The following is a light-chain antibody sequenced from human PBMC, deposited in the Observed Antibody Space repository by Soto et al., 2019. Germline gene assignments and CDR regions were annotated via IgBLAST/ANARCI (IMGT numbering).Light chain of an antibody. CDR1: QSISTE. V-gene: IGKV3-15*01. CDR3: QQGHNCPRT. J-gene: IGKJ2*02. Sequence: EIVMTQSPATLSLSPGERATLSCRASQSISTEFAWYQQKPGQPPRLLIYSASTRATGVPARFAGSGSGSEFTLTSSGLQSEDGAVYYCQQGHNCPRTFGQGTRLDI. CDR2: SAS.